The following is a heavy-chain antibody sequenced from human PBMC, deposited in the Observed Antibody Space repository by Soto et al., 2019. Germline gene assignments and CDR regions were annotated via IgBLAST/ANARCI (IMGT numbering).Heavy chain of an antibody. J-gene: IGHJ5*02. CDR1: GGSISSVGYY. CDR3: ARDYYGSGIGGHWFDP. CDR2: IYYSGST. Sequence: QVQLQESGPGLVKPSQTLSLTCTVSGGSISSVGYYWSWIRQHPGKGLEWIGYIYYSGSTYYNPSPKSRVTISVDTSKNQFSLKLSSVTAADTAVYYCARDYYGSGIGGHWFDPWGQGTLVTVSS. D-gene: IGHD3-10*01. V-gene: IGHV4-31*03.